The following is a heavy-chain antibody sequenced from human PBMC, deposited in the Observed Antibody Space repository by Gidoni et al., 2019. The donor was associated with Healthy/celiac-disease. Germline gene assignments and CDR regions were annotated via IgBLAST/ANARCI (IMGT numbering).Heavy chain of an antibody. CDR2: INHSGST. J-gene: IGHJ4*02. Sequence: QVQLQQWGAGLLKPSETLSLTCAVYGWSFSGSYWSWIRQPPGKGLEWIGEINHSGSTNYNPSLKSRVTISVDTSKNQFSLKLSSVTAADTAVYYCARGGPRSYYYDSSGYYSYYFDYWGQGTLVTVSS. CDR3: ARGGPRSYYYDSSGYYSYYFDY. D-gene: IGHD3-22*01. CDR1: GWSFSGSY. V-gene: IGHV4-34*01.